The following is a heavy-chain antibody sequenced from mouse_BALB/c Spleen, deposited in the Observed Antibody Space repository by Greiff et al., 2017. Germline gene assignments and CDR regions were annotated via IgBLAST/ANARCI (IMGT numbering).Heavy chain of an antibody. V-gene: IGHV14-4*02. CDR2: IDPENGDT. CDR3: NACYYYGSSLFAY. J-gene: IGHJ3*01. D-gene: IGHD1-1*01. CDR1: GFNIKDYY. Sequence: EVKVEESGAELVRSGASVKLSCTASGFNIKDYYMHWVKQRPEQGLEWIGWIDPENGDTEYAPKFQGKATMTADTSSNTAYLQLSSLTSEDTAVYYCNACYYYGSSLFAYWGQGTLVTVSA.